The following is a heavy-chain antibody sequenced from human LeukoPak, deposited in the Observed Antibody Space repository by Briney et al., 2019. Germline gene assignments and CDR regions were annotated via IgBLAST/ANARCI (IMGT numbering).Heavy chain of an antibody. CDR3: VTAVDATCSSGGSCYSKWFDY. CDR2: IKQDGSEK. D-gene: IGHD2-15*01. Sequence: GGSLRLSCAASGFTFSSYWMSWVRQAPGKGLEWVANIKQDGSEKYYVDSVKGRFTISRDNAKNSLYLQMNSLRAEDTAVYYCVTAVDATCSSGGSCYSKWFDYWGQGTLVTVSS. CDR1: GFTFSSYW. V-gene: IGHV3-7*01. J-gene: IGHJ4*02.